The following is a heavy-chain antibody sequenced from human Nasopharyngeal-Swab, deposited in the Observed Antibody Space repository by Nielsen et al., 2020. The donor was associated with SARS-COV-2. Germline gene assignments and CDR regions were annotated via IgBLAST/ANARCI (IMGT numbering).Heavy chain of an antibody. CDR2: IYYSGST. Sequence: LRLSCTVSGGSISSYYWSWIRQPPGKGLEWIGYIYYSGSTNYNPSLKSRVTISVDTSKNQFSLKLSSVTAADTAVYYCARDMVDDYGDAGPSYYYYGMDVWGQGTTVTVSS. CDR1: GGSISSYY. J-gene: IGHJ6*02. CDR3: ARDMVDDYGDAGPSYYYYGMDV. D-gene: IGHD4-17*01. V-gene: IGHV4-59*01.